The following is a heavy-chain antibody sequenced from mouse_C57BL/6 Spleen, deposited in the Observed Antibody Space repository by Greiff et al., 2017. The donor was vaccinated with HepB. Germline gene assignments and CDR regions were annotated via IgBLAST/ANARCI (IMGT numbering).Heavy chain of an antibody. V-gene: IGHV5-17*01. J-gene: IGHJ1*03. CDR2: ISSGSSTI. CDR3: ARPNDYGSYWYFDV. D-gene: IGHD2-4*01. CDR1: GFTFSDYG. Sequence: EVQLQQSGGGLVKPGGSLKLSCAASGFTFSDYGMHWVRQAPEKGLEWVAYISSGSSTIYYADTVKGRFTISRDNAKNTLFLQMTSLRSEDTAMYYCARPNDYGSYWYFDVWGTGTTVTVSS.